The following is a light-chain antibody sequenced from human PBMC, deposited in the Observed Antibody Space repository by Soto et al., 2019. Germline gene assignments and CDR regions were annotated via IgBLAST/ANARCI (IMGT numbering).Light chain of an antibody. J-gene: IGKJ5*01. CDR2: DAS. CDR1: QNINNY. Sequence: DIQMTQSPSSLSASVGDRVTITCQASQNINNYLNWYQQKPGRAPKLLIYDASNLEAGVPSRFRGSGSGTDFTFTISRLQPEDIATYYCQHHSTIPITFGQGTRLEIK. CDR3: QHHSTIPIT. V-gene: IGKV1-33*01.